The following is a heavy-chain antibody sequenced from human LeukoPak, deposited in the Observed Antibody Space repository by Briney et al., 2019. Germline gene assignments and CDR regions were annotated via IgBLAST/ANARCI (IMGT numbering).Heavy chain of an antibody. CDR1: GGSISSGGYY. V-gene: IGHV4-39*07. CDR3: ARGYDILTGYYLSPGFDY. CDR2: INHSGST. Sequence: PSETLSLTCTVSGGSISSGGYYWSWIRQHPGKGLEWIGEINHSGSTNYNPSLKSRVTISVDTSKNQFSLKLSSVTAADTAVYYCARGYDILTGYYLSPGFDYWGQGTLVTVSS. J-gene: IGHJ4*02. D-gene: IGHD3-9*01.